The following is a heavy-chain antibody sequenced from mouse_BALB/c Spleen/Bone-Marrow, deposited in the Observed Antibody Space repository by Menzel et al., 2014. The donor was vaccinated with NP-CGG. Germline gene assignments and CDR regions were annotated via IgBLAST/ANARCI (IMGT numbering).Heavy chain of an antibody. CDR1: GFTFSSYG. CDR2: INSNGGST. CDR3: ARDYEYDY. J-gene: IGHJ2*01. D-gene: IGHD2-4*01. Sequence: VQLKESGGGLVQPGGSLKLSCAASGFTFSSYGMSWVHQTPDKRLELVATINSNGGSTYYPDSVKGRFTISRDNAKNTPYLQMSSLKSEDTAMYYCARDYEYDYWGQGTTLTVSS. V-gene: IGHV5-6-3*01.